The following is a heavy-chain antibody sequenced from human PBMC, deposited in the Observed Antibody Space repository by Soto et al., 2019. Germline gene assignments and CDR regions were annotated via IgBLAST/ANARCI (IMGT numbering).Heavy chain of an antibody. J-gene: IGHJ4*02. D-gene: IGHD3-10*01. CDR1: GFTVSSTY. V-gene: IGHV3-53*01. Sequence: EVQLVESGGGLLQPGGSLRLSCAASGFTVSSTYMSWVRQAPGKGLEWVSIIFSSGESFYADSVKGRFTISRVSSDNTVYLQMNSLKAEDTAVYYCARGGIGMVRTFDHWGQGTLVTVSS. CDR2: IFSSGES. CDR3: ARGGIGMVRTFDH.